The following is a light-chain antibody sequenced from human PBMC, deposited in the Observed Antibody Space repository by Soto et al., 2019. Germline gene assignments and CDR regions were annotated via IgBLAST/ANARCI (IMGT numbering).Light chain of an antibody. CDR1: QSISNY. CDR3: QQTYKTPLT. J-gene: IGKJ1*01. V-gene: IGKV1-39*01. Sequence: DIQMTQSPSSLSASVGDRVTITCRASQSISNYLNWYQQRPGKAPKLLIYLASSLSSGVPSKFSGSGSGTDFTLTISVLQPEDSATYYCQQTYKTPLTFGQGAKVAIK. CDR2: LAS.